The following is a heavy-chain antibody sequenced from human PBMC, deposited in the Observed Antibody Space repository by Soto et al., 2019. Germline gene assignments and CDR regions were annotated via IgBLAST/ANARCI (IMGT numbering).Heavy chain of an antibody. CDR2: ISGSGGST. Sequence: EVQLLESGGGLVQPGGSLRLSCAASGFIFSTYAMSWVRQAPGKGLEWVSAISGSGGSTYYADSVKGRFTISRDNSKNTLYLKMNSLRAEDTAIYYCAKDLSVVVGGTAMGTPWGQGTLVTVSS. CDR3: AKDLSVVVGGTAMGTP. CDR1: GFIFSTYA. D-gene: IGHD5-18*01. V-gene: IGHV3-23*01. J-gene: IGHJ4*02.